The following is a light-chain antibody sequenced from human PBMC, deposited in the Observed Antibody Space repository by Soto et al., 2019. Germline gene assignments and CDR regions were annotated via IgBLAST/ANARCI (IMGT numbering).Light chain of an antibody. CDR3: HQYATSPFT. J-gene: IGKJ2*01. Sequence: DIQMTQSPPSVSASVGDRVIITCRASQGISSWLVWYQQKPGKAPKLLIYAASSLPSGVPSRFSGSGSGTDFTLPISSLQPEDFATYYCHQYATSPFTFGQGTKLEI. V-gene: IGKV1-12*01. CDR2: AAS. CDR1: QGISSW.